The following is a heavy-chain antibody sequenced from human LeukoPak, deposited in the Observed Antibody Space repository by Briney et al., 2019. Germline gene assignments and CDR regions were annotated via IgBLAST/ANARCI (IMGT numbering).Heavy chain of an antibody. CDR3: ARSLSTAGIDY. CDR1: GYPISTGRY. J-gene: IGHJ4*02. Sequence: PSETLSLTCAVSGYPISTGRYWGWIRQPPGKGLEWIGSIYHSGSTYYNPSLKSRVTISVDTSKNHFSLTLRSVTAADTAVYYCARSLSTAGIDYWGQETLVTLSS. V-gene: IGHV4-38-2*01. CDR2: IYHSGST. D-gene: IGHD2-2*01.